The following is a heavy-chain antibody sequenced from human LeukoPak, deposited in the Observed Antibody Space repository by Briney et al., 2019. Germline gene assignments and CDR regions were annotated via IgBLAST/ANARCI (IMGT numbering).Heavy chain of an antibody. J-gene: IGHJ4*02. CDR3: ARSYCSSISCPSRFDY. CDR2: ISSSSSTI. CDR1: GFTFSSYS. V-gene: IGHV3-48*01. D-gene: IGHD2-2*01. Sequence: GGSLRLSCAASGFTFSSYSMNWVRQAPGKGLEWVSYISSSSSTIYYADSVKGRFTISRDNAKNSLYLQMNSLRAEDTAVYYCARSYCSSISCPSRFDYWGQGTLVTVSS.